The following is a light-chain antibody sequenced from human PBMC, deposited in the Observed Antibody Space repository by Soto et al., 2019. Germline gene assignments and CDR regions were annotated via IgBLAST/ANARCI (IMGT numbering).Light chain of an antibody. CDR2: SNN. J-gene: IGLJ2*01. CDR3: AAWYDSLNVLV. CDR1: SSNIGSKS. Sequence: QLVLTQPPSVSGTPGQRVNMSCSGSSSNIGSKSVSWYQHLPQTAPTLLIYSNNQRPSGVPGRCSGAKSGTSASLAISGLQYDDEKQYYCAAWYDSLNVLVFGGGTKLTVL. V-gene: IGLV1-44*01.